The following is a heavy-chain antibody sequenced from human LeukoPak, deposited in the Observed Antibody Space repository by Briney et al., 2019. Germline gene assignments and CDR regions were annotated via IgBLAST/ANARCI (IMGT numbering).Heavy chain of an antibody. Sequence: ASVKVSCKVSGYTLSDLAMHWVRQAPGKGLEWMGGLYPEDGEAIYAQPLQGRVTMTEDTSSDTAYMVLSSLRSEDTAVYYCATRNFGDYGAFDIWGQGTMVAVSS. D-gene: IGHD4-17*01. V-gene: IGHV1-24*01. J-gene: IGHJ3*02. CDR3: ATRNFGDYGAFDI. CDR2: LYPEDGEA. CDR1: GYTLSDLA.